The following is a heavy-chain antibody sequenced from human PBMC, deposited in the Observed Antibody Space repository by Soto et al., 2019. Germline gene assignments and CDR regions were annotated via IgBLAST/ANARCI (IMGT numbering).Heavy chain of an antibody. J-gene: IGHJ6*02. CDR3: ARSQIAAAGYYYYGMDV. Sequence: SETLSLTCTISGGSISNFYWNCIRLPPGKGLKSIGYIYNNVSTYYNPSLKSRVTISVDTSKNQFSLKLSSVTAADTAVYYCARSQIAAAGYYYYGMDVWGQGTTVTVSS. V-gene: IGHV4-59*08. CDR2: IYNNVST. D-gene: IGHD6-13*01. CDR1: GGSISNFY.